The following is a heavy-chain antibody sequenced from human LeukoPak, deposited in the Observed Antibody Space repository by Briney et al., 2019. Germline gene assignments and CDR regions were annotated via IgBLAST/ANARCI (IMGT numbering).Heavy chain of an antibody. CDR2: INHSGST. Sequence: SETLSLTCAVYGGSFSGYYWSWIRQPPGKGLEWIGEINHSGSTNYNPSLKGRVTISVDTSKNQFSLKLSSVTAADTAVYYCAREEGAAAGTASGLYNWFDPWGQGTLVTVSS. CDR1: GGSFSGYY. J-gene: IGHJ5*02. D-gene: IGHD6-13*01. CDR3: AREEGAAAGTASGLYNWFDP. V-gene: IGHV4-34*01.